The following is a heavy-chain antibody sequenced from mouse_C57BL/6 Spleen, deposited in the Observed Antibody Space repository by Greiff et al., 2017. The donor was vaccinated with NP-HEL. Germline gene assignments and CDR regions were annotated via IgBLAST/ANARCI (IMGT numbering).Heavy chain of an antibody. CDR1: GYTFTSYW. J-gene: IGHJ2*01. D-gene: IGHD1-1*01. CDR2: IDPSDSET. V-gene: IGHV1-52*01. CDR3: ARSHYGSSYAYYFDY. Sequence: QVQLQQPGAELVRPGSSVKLSCKASGYTFTSYWMHWVKQRPIQGLEWIGNIDPSDSETHYNQKFKDKATLTVDKSSSTAYMQLSSLTSEDSAVYYCARSHYGSSYAYYFDYWGQGTTLTVSS.